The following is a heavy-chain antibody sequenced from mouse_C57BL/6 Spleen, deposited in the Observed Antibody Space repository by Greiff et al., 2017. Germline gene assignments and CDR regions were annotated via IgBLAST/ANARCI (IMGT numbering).Heavy chain of an antibody. V-gene: IGHV1-69*01. CDR1: GYTFTSYW. D-gene: IGHD2-4*01. J-gene: IGHJ3*01. CDR2: IDPSDSYT. Sequence: QVQLQQPGAELVMPGASVKLSCKASGYTFTSYWMHWVKQRPGQGLEWIGEIDPSDSYTNYNQKFKGKSTLTVDKSSSTAYMQLSSLTSEDSAVYYCARNDYDGRFAYWGQGTLVTVSA. CDR3: ARNDYDGRFAY.